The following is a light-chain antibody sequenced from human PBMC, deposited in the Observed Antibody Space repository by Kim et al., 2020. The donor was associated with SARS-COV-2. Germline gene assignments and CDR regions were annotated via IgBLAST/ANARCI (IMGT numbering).Light chain of an antibody. CDR3: QQYGASPMYT. V-gene: IGKV3-20*01. J-gene: IGKJ2*01. Sequence: SPGERATLSCRTGQSVSGSYLAWYQQKPGQAPRLIIYGASNRAPGTPDRFSGGGSGTDFTLTISRVEPEDFAVYYCQQYGASPMYTFGQGTRLEIK. CDR2: GAS. CDR1: QSVSGSY.